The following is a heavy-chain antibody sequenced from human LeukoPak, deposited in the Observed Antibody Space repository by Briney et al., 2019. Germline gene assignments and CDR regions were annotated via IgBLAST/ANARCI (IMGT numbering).Heavy chain of an antibody. Sequence: GESLKISCKGSGYSFTSYWISWVRQMPGKGLEWMGRIDPSDSYIDCSPSFQGHVTISADKSISTAYLQWSRLKASDTAMYYCARGTVTTHNWFDPWGQGTLVTVSS. CDR3: ARGTVTTHNWFDP. J-gene: IGHJ5*02. CDR1: GYSFTSYW. D-gene: IGHD4-11*01. CDR2: IDPSDSYI. V-gene: IGHV5-10-1*01.